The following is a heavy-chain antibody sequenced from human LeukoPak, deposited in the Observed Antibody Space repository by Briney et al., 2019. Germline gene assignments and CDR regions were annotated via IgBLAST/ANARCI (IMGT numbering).Heavy chain of an antibody. D-gene: IGHD2-8*01. V-gene: IGHV3-11*01. CDR1: GFTFSDYY. CDR2: ISSSGSTI. Sequence: NPGGSLRLSCAASGFTFSDYYMSWIRQAPGKGLEWVSYISSSGSTIYYADSVKGRFTISRDNSKNTLYLQMNSLRAEDTAVYYCAKDYTRGGVYYYYMDVWGKGTTVTVSS. J-gene: IGHJ6*03. CDR3: AKDYTRGGVYYYYMDV.